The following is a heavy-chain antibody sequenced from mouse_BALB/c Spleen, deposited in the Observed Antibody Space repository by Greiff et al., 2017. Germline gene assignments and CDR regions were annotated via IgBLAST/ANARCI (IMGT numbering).Heavy chain of an antibody. D-gene: IGHD2-1*01. Sequence: DVKLVESGGGLVKPGGSLKLSCAASGFTFSSYAMSWVRQTPEKRLEWVASISSGGSTYYPDSVKGRFTISRDNARNILYLQMSSLRSEDTAMYYCARGNGNYHFDYWGQGTTLTVSS. CDR3: ARGNGNYHFDY. V-gene: IGHV5-6-5*01. CDR1: GFTFSSYA. CDR2: ISSGGST. J-gene: IGHJ2*01.